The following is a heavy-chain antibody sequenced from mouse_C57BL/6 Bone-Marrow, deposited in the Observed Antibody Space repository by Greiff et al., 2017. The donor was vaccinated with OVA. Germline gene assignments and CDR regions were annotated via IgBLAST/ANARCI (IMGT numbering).Heavy chain of an antibody. CDR3: ARGRLGRNYAMDY. CDR2: IYPRSGNT. V-gene: IGHV1-81*01. J-gene: IGHJ4*01. CDR1: GSTFTSYG. D-gene: IGHD4-1*01. Sequence: QVQLQQSGAELARPGASVKLSCKASGSTFTSYGISWVKQRTGQGLEWIGEIYPRSGNTYYNEKFKGKATLTADKSSSTAHMELRSLTSEDSAVYFCARGRLGRNYAMDYWGQGTSVTVSS.